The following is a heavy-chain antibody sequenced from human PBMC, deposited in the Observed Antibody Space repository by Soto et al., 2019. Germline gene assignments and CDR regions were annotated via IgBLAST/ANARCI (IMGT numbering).Heavy chain of an antibody. J-gene: IGHJ4*02. CDR3: ARPSTSYGDYGWSLAY. V-gene: IGHV1-18*01. CDR2: VSAHTGDS. D-gene: IGHD4-17*01. Sequence: QVQLVQSGAEVKKPGASVKVSCKASGYPFGGYAIGWVRQAPGQGLEWMGWVSAHTGDSGYAQRLQGRFTLTTETSTSTAYMELRGLRSDDTAVYYCARPSTSYGDYGWSLAYWGQGTLVTVSS. CDR1: GYPFGGYA.